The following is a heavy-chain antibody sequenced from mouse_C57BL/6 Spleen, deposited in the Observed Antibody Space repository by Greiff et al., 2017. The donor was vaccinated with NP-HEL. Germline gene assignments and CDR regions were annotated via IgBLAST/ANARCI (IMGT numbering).Heavy chain of an antibody. J-gene: IGHJ3*01. CDR3: TGIYYDYDVAWFAY. CDR2: ISSGGDYI. V-gene: IGHV5-9-1*02. D-gene: IGHD2-4*01. CDR1: GFTFSSYA. Sequence: EVHLVESGEGLVKPGGSLKLSCAASGFTFSSYAMSWVRQTPEKRLEWVAYISSGGDYIYYADTVKGRFTISRDNARNTLYLQMSSLKSEDTAMYYCTGIYYDYDVAWFAYWGQGTLVTVSA.